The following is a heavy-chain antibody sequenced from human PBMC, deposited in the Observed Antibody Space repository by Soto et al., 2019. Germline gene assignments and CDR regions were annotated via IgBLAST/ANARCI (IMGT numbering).Heavy chain of an antibody. CDR2: ISSSSSYI. D-gene: IGHD3-16*01. CDR3: AVGGGLPRGGVDV. V-gene: IGHV3-21*01. CDR1: GFTFSSYS. J-gene: IGHJ6*02. Sequence: EVQLVESGGGLVKPGGSLRLSCAASGFTFSSYSMNWVRQAPGKGLEWVSSISSSSSYIYYADSVKGRFTISRDNAKNPLYLQMNSLRAEDTAVYYCAVGGGLPRGGVDVWGQGTTVTVSS.